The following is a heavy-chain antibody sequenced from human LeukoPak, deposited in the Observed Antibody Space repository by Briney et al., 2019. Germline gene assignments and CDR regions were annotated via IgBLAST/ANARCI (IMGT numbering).Heavy chain of an antibody. V-gene: IGHV1-2*02. J-gene: IGHJ4*02. CDR3: ARGPIGGLRKGFDI. CDR1: GNTFAGYY. Sequence: ASVRVSCKASGNTFAGYYVHWVRQAPGQGLEWMGWINTHSGATNYAQHFQGRVTMTTDTSVTTAYMDLDGLKSDDAAVYFCARGPIGGLRKGFDIWGQGTLVTVSS. CDR2: INTHSGAT. D-gene: IGHD1-26*01.